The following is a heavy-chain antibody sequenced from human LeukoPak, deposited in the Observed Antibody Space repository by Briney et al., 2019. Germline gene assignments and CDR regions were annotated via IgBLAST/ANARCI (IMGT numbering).Heavy chain of an antibody. D-gene: IGHD1-26*01. V-gene: IGHV3-23*01. Sequence: GGSLRLSCAASGFTFSRHGMNWVRQAPGKGLEWVSAISGSGGSTYYADSVKGRFTISRDNSKNTLYLQMNSLRAEDTAVYYCAKDKIVGANDYWGQGTLVTVSS. CDR2: ISGSGGST. J-gene: IGHJ4*02. CDR3: AKDKIVGANDY. CDR1: GFTFSRHG.